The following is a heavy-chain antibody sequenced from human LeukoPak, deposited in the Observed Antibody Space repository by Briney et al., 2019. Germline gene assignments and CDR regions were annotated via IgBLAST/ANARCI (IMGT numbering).Heavy chain of an antibody. CDR1: GFTFSTYA. J-gene: IGHJ4*02. CDR2: ISRSGDNT. CDR3: ARVGHDYGDYVFIY. D-gene: IGHD4-17*01. Sequence: GGSLRLSCAASGFTFSTYAMSWVRQAPGKGLEWVSSISRSGDNTDYADAVKGRFTISRDNSKNTLYLQMSSLRAEDMAVYYCARVGHDYGDYVFIYWGQGTLVTVSS. V-gene: IGHV3-23*01.